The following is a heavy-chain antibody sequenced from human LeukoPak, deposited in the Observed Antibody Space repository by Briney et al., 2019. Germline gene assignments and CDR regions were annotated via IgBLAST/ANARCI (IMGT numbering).Heavy chain of an antibody. D-gene: IGHD3-22*01. CDR1: GFTFNSYR. V-gene: IGHV3-21*01. Sequence: GESLRLSCAASGFTFNSYRMNWVRQAPGKGLEWVSSIDGTSTNIYYADSVKGRFTISRDNAKNSVYLQMNSLRAEDTAVYYCARDMDDSSGYYYFYAFDYWGQGTLVTVSS. J-gene: IGHJ4*02. CDR3: ARDMDDSSGYYYFYAFDY. CDR2: IDGTSTNI.